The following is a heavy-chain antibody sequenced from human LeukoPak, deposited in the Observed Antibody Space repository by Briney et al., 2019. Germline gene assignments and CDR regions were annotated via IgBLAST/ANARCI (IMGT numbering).Heavy chain of an antibody. V-gene: IGHV3-33*06. CDR1: GFTFSSYG. Sequence: GRSLRLSCAASGFTFSSYGMHWVRQAPGKGLEWVAVIWYDGSNKYYADSVKGQFTISRDNSKNTLYLQMNSLRAEDTAVYYCAKDVYSGSYYFDYWGQGTLVTVSS. D-gene: IGHD1-26*01. J-gene: IGHJ4*02. CDR2: IWYDGSNK. CDR3: AKDVYSGSYYFDY.